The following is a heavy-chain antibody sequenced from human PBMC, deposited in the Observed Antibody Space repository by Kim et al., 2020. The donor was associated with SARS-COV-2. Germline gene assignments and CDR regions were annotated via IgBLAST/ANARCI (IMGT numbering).Heavy chain of an antibody. CDR3: ARDRKGVRYYYGMDV. D-gene: IGHD3-10*01. Sequence: ASVKVSCKASGYTFTSYGISWVRQAPGQGLEWMGWISAYNGNTNYAQKLQGRVTMTTDTSTSTAYMELRSLRSDDTAVYYCARDRKGVRYYYGMDVWGQGTTVTVSS. CDR2: ISAYNGNT. CDR1: GYTFTSYG. J-gene: IGHJ6*02. V-gene: IGHV1-18*04.